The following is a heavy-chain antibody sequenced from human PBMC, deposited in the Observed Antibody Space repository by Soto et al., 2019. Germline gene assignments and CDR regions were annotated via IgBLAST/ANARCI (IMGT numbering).Heavy chain of an antibody. D-gene: IGHD3-10*01. CDR3: AARPPNSYYLPLDL. V-gene: IGHV3-23*01. CDR1: GLTFSLHA. J-gene: IGHJ4*01. Sequence: EVQLLESGGGLVQPGGSLRLSCAASGLTFSLHAMTWVRQGPGKGLEWVSSISGGGDSTYYADSVKGRFTISRDNSKNPVLPPMNRLGADHTALYYCAARPPNSYYLPLDLLGQGTLVTVSS. CDR2: ISGGGDST.